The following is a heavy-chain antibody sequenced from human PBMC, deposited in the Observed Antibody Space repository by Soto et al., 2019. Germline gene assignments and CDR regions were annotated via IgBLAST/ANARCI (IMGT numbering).Heavy chain of an antibody. CDR1: GDSVSSNSAA. J-gene: IGHJ6*02. D-gene: IGHD5-18*01. V-gene: IGHV6-1*01. Sequence: SQTLSLTCAISGDSVSSNSAAWNWIRQSPSRGLEWLGRTYYRSKWYNDYAVSVKSRITINPDTSKNQFSLQLNSVTPEDTAVYYCARDPISCGYSLRRDYYGMDVWGQGTTDTCSS. CDR2: TYYRSKWYN. CDR3: ARDPISCGYSLRRDYYGMDV.